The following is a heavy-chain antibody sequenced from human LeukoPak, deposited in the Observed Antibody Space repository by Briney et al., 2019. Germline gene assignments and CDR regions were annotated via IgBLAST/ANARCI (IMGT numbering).Heavy chain of an antibody. V-gene: IGHV4-59*01. D-gene: IGHD6-19*01. CDR2: IYNSGST. CDR1: GGSISSYY. J-gene: IGHJ4*02. CDR3: ARAPLSLPGIAVAGTDYFDY. Sequence: PSETLSLSCTVSGGSISSYYWSWIRQPPGKGLEWFGYIYNSGSTNYNPSLKSRVTISVDTSKNQFSLKLSSVTAADTAVYYCARAPLSLPGIAVAGTDYFDYWGQGTLVTVSS.